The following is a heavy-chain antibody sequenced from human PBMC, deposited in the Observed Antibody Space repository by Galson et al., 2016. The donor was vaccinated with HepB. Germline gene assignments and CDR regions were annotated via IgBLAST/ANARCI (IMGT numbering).Heavy chain of an antibody. CDR2: ISSDGSKT. CDR1: GFTSSSYW. J-gene: IGHJ6*02. D-gene: IGHD3-10*01. V-gene: IGHV3-74*01. Sequence: SLRLSCAASGFTSSSYWMHWARQAPGKGLVWVSRISSDGSKTTYADSVKGRFTISRDNAKNTLSLQMNSLRDEDTAVYYCHVWFGESRYGVDVWGQGTTVTVSS. CDR3: HVWFGESRYGVDV.